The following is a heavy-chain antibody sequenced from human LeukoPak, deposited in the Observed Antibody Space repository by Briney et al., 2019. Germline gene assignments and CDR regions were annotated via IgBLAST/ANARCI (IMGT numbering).Heavy chain of an antibody. CDR1: GFTVRRYG. Sequence: GRSLRLACVASGFTVRRYGMHWVRQAPGKGLKWVAVIWNDGSNKYYAESVKGRFTISRDNSQTTLYMQLTSLRGQDTAVYYCANDREASRIAVAADYWGQGTLVSVSS. CDR3: ANDREASRIAVAADY. V-gene: IGHV3-33*06. J-gene: IGHJ4*02. CDR2: IWNDGSNK. D-gene: IGHD6-19*01.